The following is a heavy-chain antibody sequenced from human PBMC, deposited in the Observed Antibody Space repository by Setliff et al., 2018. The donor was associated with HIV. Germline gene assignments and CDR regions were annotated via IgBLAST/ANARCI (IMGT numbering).Heavy chain of an antibody. CDR1: GYTFTGYY. V-gene: IGHV1-2*02. J-gene: IGHJ4*02. CDR3: ARAIGGKGWYYFAY. D-gene: IGHD2-15*01. Sequence: ASVKVSCKASGYTFTGYYIHWVRQAPGQGLEWMGWINPNNGGRNYAQRFLGRVTMTRDTSISTAYMELSRLKFDDTAVYYCARAIGGKGWYYFAYWGQGTLVTVSS. CDR2: INPNNGGR.